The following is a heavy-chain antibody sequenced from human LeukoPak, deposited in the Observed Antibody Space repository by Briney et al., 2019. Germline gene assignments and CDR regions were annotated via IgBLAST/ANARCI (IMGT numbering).Heavy chain of an antibody. CDR2: INSDGSST. J-gene: IGHJ3*02. CDR3: ARENTGHDAFDI. Sequence: GSLRLSYAASGFTFSSYWMHWVRQAPGKGLVWVSRINSDGSSTSYADSVKGRFTISRDNAKNTLYLQMNSLRAEDTAVYYCARENTGHDAFDIWGQGTMVTVSS. V-gene: IGHV3-74*01. CDR1: GFTFSSYW. D-gene: IGHD5-18*01.